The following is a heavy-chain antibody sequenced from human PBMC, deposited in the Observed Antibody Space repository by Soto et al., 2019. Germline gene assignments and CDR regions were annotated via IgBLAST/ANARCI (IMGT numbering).Heavy chain of an antibody. CDR3: ATGIRTMVRGVIIPGY. J-gene: IGHJ4*02. V-gene: IGHV1-24*01. CDR1: GYTLTELS. Sequence: ASVKVSCKVSGYTLTELSMHWVRRAPGKGLEWMGGFDPEDGETIYAQKFQGRVTMTEDTSTDTAYMELSSLRSEDTAVYYCATGIRTMVRGVIIPGYWGQGTLVTVSS. D-gene: IGHD3-10*01. CDR2: FDPEDGET.